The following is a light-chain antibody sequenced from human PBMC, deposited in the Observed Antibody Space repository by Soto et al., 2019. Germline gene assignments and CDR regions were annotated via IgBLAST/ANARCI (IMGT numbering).Light chain of an antibody. CDR1: QGISSY. CDR2: AAS. J-gene: IGKJ4*01. CDR3: QQLNSYPSLT. Sequence: IQLTQSPSFLSASVGGRVTITCRASQGISSYLAWYQQKPGKAPKLLIYAASTLQSGVPSRFSGSGSGTEFTLTISSLQPEDFATYYCQQLNSYPSLTFGGGTKVEIK. V-gene: IGKV1-9*01.